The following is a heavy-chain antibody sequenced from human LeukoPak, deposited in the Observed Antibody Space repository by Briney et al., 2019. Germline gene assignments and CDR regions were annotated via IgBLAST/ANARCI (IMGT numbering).Heavy chain of an antibody. Sequence: SVKVSCKASGGTFISYAISWVRQAPGQGLEWMGRIIPILGIANYAQKFQGRVTITADKSTSTAYMELSSLRSEDTAVYYCARDRFVVVPAASSKAFDYWGQGTLVTVSS. CDR2: IIPILGIA. V-gene: IGHV1-69*04. J-gene: IGHJ4*02. CDR1: GGTFISYA. D-gene: IGHD2-2*01. CDR3: ARDRFVVVPAASSKAFDY.